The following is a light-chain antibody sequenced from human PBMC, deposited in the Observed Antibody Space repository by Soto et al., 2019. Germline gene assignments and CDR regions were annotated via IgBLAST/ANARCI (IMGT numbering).Light chain of an antibody. CDR2: DVS. CDR1: SSDVGGYNY. V-gene: IGLV2-14*01. J-gene: IGLJ1*01. CDR3: SSWTSSSTYV. Sequence: QSALTQPASVSGSPGQSIAISRTGTSSDVGGYNYVSWYQQYPGKAPKLVIYDVSNRPSGVSNRFSGSKSVNTASLTISGLQAEDEADYYCSSWTSSSTYVFGTGTKLTVL.